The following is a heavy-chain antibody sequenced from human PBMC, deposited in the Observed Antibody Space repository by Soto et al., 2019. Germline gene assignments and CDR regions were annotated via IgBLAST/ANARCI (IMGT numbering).Heavy chain of an antibody. J-gene: IGHJ6*03. CDR1: GFTFSNYA. CDR2: IRGSGDVT. CDR3: AKHGGPSYSYYMDV. Sequence: EVQLLESGGGLVQPGGSLRLSCAASGFTFSNYAMTWVRQAPGKGLEWVSVIRGSGDVTYYADSVQGRFAISRDNSKNTLYLQMNSLSDEDTAIYYCAKHGGPSYSYYMDVWGKGTTVTVSS. D-gene: IGHD3-3*01. V-gene: IGHV3-23*01.